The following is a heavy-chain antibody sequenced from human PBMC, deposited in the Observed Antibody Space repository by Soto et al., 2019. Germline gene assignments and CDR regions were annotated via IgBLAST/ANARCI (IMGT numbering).Heavy chain of an antibody. J-gene: IGHJ6*02. V-gene: IGHV3-49*03. D-gene: IGHD3-22*01. CDR1: GFTFVDYV. CDR3: TRVPDSSGYYYYYYGMDV. Sequence: GGSLRVSCTASGFTFVDYVMSWIRQAPGKGQERVGFIRSKAYGGTTEYAASVKGRFTISRDDSKSIAYLQMNSLKTEDTAVYYCTRVPDSSGYYYYYYGMDVWGQGTTVTVSS. CDR2: IRSKAYGGTT.